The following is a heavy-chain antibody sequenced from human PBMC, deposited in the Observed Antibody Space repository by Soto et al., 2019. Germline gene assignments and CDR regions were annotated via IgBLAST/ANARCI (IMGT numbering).Heavy chain of an antibody. J-gene: IGHJ6*02. CDR3: ARDSWSGYYDYYYYYGMDV. D-gene: IGHD3-3*01. CDR2: IYYSGST. CDR1: GGSISGGDYY. Sequence: SETLSLTCTVSGGSISGGDYYWSWIRQPPGKGLEWIGYIYYSGSTYYNPSLKSRVTISVDTSKNQLSLKLSSVTAADTAVYYCARDSWSGYYDYYYYYGMDVWGQGTTVTV. V-gene: IGHV4-30-4*01.